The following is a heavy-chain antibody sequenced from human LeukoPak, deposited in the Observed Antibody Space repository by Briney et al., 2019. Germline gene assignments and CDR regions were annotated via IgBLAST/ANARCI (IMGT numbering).Heavy chain of an antibody. CDR2: IKQDGSEK. V-gene: IGHV3-7*01. J-gene: IGHJ4*02. CDR3: ARVGRYSYGYYFDY. D-gene: IGHD5-18*01. CDR1: GFTFSSYW. Sequence: PGGSLRLSCAASGFTFSSYWMSWVRQAPGKGLEWVANIKQDGSEKYYVDSVKGRFTISRDNAKNSLYLQMNSLRAEDTAVYYCARVGRYSYGYYFDYWGQGTLVTVSS.